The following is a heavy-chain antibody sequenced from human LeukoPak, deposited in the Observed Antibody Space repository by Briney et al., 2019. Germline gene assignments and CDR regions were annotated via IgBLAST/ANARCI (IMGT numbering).Heavy chain of an antibody. J-gene: IGHJ5*02. V-gene: IGHV1-69*13. D-gene: IGHD3-22*01. CDR1: GYTFTNYG. CDR2: IIPIFGTA. Sequence: GASVKVSCKASGYTFTNYGLSWVRQAPGQGLEWMGGIIPIFGTANYAQKFQGRVTITADESTSTAYMELSSLRSEDTAVYYCAREAKKGYYDSSGHIDPWGQGTLVTVSS. CDR3: AREAKKGYYDSSGHIDP.